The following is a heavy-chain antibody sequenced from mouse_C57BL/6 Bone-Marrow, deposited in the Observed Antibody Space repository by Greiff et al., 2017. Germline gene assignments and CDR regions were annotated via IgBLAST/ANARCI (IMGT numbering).Heavy chain of an antibody. CDR3: ATYYSNDDAMDY. Sequence: QVQLQQSGAELAKPGASVKLSCKASGYTFTSYWMHWVKQRPGQGLEWIGYINPSSGYTKYNQKFKDKATLTADKSSSTAYMQLSSLTYEDSAVYCCATYYSNDDAMDYWGQGTSVTVSS. J-gene: IGHJ4*01. CDR2: INPSSGYT. CDR1: GYTFTSYW. D-gene: IGHD2-5*01. V-gene: IGHV1-7*01.